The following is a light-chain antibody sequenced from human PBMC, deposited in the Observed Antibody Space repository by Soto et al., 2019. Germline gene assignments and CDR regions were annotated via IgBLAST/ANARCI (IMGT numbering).Light chain of an antibody. CDR3: QQRSNWPPIT. Sequence: EIMLTQSPDTLSVSPGERATRSCRASQSVSSYLAWYQQKPGQAPRLLIYDASNRATGIPARFSGSGSGTDFTLTISSLEPEDFAVYYCQQRSNWPPITFGQGTRLEIK. J-gene: IGKJ5*01. CDR1: QSVSSY. CDR2: DAS. V-gene: IGKV3-11*01.